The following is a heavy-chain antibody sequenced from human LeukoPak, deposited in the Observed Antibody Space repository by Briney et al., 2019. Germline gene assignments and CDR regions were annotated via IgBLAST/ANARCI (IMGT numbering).Heavy chain of an antibody. V-gene: IGHV3-30*02. CDR3: AKDPYRYGSYFAD. J-gene: IGHJ4*02. CDR1: GFTFSSYG. Sequence: GGSLRLSCAASGFTFSSYGMHWVRQAPGKGLEWVSFIRYDGSNKYYADSVKGRFTISRDNSKNTLYLQMNSLRAEDTAVYYCAKDPYRYGSYFADWGQGTMVSVPS. D-gene: IGHD5-18*01. CDR2: IRYDGSNK.